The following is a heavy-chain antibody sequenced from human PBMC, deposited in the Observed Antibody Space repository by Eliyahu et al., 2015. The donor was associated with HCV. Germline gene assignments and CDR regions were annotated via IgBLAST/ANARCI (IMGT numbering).Heavy chain of an antibody. Sequence: QVQLVQSGPEVKKPGASVKVSCKTSGYSFTGYYMHWVRQAPGQGLEWMGWINPDSGGTNYAQKFQGRVTMTRDTSITAASMELNRLRSDDTAVYYCARGFSLEAFDTWGQGTVVTVSS. CDR1: GYSFTGYY. CDR2: INPDSGGT. CDR3: ARGFSLEAFDT. V-gene: IGHV1-2*02. D-gene: IGHD5-24*01. J-gene: IGHJ3*02.